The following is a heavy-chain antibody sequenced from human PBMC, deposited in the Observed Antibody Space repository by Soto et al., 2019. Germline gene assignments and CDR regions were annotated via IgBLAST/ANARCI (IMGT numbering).Heavy chain of an antibody. CDR3: AKDRPWFDP. V-gene: IGHV3-30*18. J-gene: IGHJ5*02. Sequence: QVQLVESGGGVVQPGRSLRLSCAASGFTFSSYGMHWVRQAPGKGLEWVAVISYDGSNIYYADSVKGRFTISRDNSKNTLYLQMNSLRAEDTAVYYCAKDRPWFDPWGQGTLVTVSS. CDR2: ISYDGSNI. CDR1: GFTFSSYG.